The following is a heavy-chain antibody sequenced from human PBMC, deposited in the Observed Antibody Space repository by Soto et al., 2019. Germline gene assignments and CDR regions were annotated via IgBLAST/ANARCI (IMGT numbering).Heavy chain of an antibody. J-gene: IGHJ5*02. CDR3: ARLGTDRYGSGLTNWFDP. D-gene: IGHD3-10*01. Sequence: GASVKVSCKASGYTFTSYGISWVRQAPGQGLEWMGWISAYNGNTNYAQKLQGRVTMTTDTSTSTAYMELRSLRSDDTAVYYCARLGTDRYGSGLTNWFDPWGQGTLVTVSS. CDR1: GYTFTSYG. CDR2: ISAYNGNT. V-gene: IGHV1-18*04.